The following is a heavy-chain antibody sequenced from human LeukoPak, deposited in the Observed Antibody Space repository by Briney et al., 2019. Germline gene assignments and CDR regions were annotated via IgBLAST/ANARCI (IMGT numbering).Heavy chain of an antibody. CDR3: ARNTINWFDP. CDR1: AYTFTDYY. V-gene: IGHV1-2*02. J-gene: IGHJ5*02. D-gene: IGHD5-24*01. Sequence: ASVKVSCKASAYTFTDYYMHWVRQAPGQGLEWMGWINPNSGGTNYAQKFQGRVSMTRDTSISTAYMELSRLRSDDTAVYYCARNTINWFDPWGQGVLVTVSS. CDR2: INPNSGGT.